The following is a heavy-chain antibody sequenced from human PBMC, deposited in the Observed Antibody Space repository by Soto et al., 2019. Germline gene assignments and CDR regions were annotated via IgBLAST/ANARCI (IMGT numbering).Heavy chain of an antibody. V-gene: IGHV4-34*01. CDR1: GGSFSGYY. J-gene: IGHJ4*02. D-gene: IGHD2-8*02. CDR3: ARDKITGLFDY. CDR2: INPGGST. Sequence: LSETLSLACAVYGGSFSGYYWTWIRQPPGTGLEWIGEINPGGSTYYNPSLKSRVTISVDTSKNQFSLKLTSVTAADTAVYYWARDKITGLFDYWGQGTLVTVSS.